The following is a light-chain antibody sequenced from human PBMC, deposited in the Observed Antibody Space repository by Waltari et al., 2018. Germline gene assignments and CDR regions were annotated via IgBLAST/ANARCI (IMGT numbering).Light chain of an antibody. J-gene: IGKJ1*01. CDR1: QNVRRF. V-gene: IGKV1-39*01. CDR3: QQASSYPRT. Sequence: DIQLTQSPPSLSASVGDSVTITCRASQNVRRFLNWYQQKPGKAPKLLFYAATDLQTGFPSRFSGSGSATEYSLTISSLQLEDSAIYYCQQASSYPRTFGQGTKVEIK. CDR2: AAT.